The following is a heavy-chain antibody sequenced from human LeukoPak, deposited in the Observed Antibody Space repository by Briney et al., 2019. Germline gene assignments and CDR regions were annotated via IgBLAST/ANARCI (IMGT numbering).Heavy chain of an antibody. CDR2: IYYSGST. Sequence: SETLSLTRTVSGGSISSSSYYWGWIRQPPGKGLEWIGSIYYSGSTYYNPSLKSRVTISVDTSKNQFSLKLSSVTAADTAVYYCARHGYCSSTSCYKNWFDPWGQGTLVTVSS. D-gene: IGHD2-2*02. V-gene: IGHV4-39*01. CDR3: ARHGYCSSTSCYKNWFDP. CDR1: GGSISSSSYY. J-gene: IGHJ5*02.